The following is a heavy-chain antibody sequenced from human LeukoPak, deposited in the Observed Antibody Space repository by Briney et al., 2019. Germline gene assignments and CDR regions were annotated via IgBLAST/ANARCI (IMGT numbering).Heavy chain of an antibody. CDR2: IGPTGTDR. V-gene: IGHV3-21*01. J-gene: IGHJ5*02. Sequence: PGGSLRLSCAASGFTFSSCGFNWVRQAPGKGLEWVSSIGPTGTDRYYADSVRGRFTISRDNAKNSMYLQMDSLRDEDTAVYYCAKGDTSWGQGTVVTVSS. D-gene: IGHD2-21*02. CDR3: AKGDTS. CDR1: GFTFSSCG.